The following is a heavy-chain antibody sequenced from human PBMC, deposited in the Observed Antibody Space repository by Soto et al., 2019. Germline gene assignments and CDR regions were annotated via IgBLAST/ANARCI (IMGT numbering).Heavy chain of an antibody. D-gene: IGHD5-12*01. CDR1: GGTFSSYA. J-gene: IGHJ6*02. CDR2: IIPIFGTA. V-gene: IGHV1-69*01. Sequence: QVQLVQSGAEVKKPGSSVKVSCKASGGTFSSYAISWVRQALGQGLESMGGIIPIFGTANYAQKFQGRVTITADESTSTAYMELSSLRSEDTAVYYGARGGVATIQGSSTYYGMDVWDQGTTVTVSS. CDR3: ARGGVATIQGSSTYYGMDV.